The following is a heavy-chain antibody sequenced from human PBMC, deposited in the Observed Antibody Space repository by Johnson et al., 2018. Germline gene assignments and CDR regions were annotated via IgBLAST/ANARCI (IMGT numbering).Heavy chain of an antibody. Sequence: QVQLVQSGGGVVQPGRSLRLSCAASGFTFSSYGMHWVRQAPGKGLEWVAVISYDGSNKSYADSVKGRFTISRDNSKNTLYLQMNSLRAEDTAVYYCAKGAYYDILTGYYYYGMDVWGQGTTVTVSS. CDR3: AKGAYYDILTGYYYYGMDV. V-gene: IGHV3-30*18. J-gene: IGHJ6*02. CDR2: ISYDGSNK. D-gene: IGHD3-9*01. CDR1: GFTFSSYG.